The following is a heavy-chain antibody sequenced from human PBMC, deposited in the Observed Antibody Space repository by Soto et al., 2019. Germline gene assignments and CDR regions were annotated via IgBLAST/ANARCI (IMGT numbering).Heavy chain of an antibody. D-gene: IGHD6-13*01. J-gene: IGHJ4*02. CDR2: TIPIFGTA. V-gene: IGHV1-69*13. CDR1: GGTFSSYA. CDR3: ARNSDIAAADHTYDY. Sequence: GASVKVSCKASGGTFSSYAISWVRQAPGQGLEWMGGTIPIFGTANYAQKFQGRVTITADESTSTAYMELSSLRSEDTAVYYCARNSDIAAADHTYDYWGQGTLVTVSS.